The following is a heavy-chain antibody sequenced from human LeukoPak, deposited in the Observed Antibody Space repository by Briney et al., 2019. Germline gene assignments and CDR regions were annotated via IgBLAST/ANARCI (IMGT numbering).Heavy chain of an antibody. CDR3: ARGVSYSSGWYFDY. D-gene: IGHD6-19*01. CDR1: GGSFSGYY. V-gene: IGHV4-34*01. Sequence: SETLSLTCAVYGGSFSGYYWSWIRQPPGKGLEWIGEINHSGSTNYNPSLKSRVTISVDTSKNQFSLKLSSVTAADTAVYYCARGVSYSSGWYFDYWGQGTLVTVSS. J-gene: IGHJ4*02. CDR2: INHSGST.